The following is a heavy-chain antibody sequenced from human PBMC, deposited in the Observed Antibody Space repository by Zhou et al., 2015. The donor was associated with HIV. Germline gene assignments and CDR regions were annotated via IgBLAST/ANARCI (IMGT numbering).Heavy chain of an antibody. V-gene: IGHV1-69*08. D-gene: IGHD1-1*01. CDR3: ARGTTGTTGRRRDYYYYYMDV. CDR1: GGIFGTFT. Sequence: QAQLVQSGAEVRKPGSSVKISCKASGGIFGTFTIGWVRQAPGQGLEWMGKIIPVLDSSTYAQKFQGRVTLTADKSTNTAYMELMSLKSEDTAVYYCARGTTGTTGRRRDYYYYYMDVWGKGTTVTVSS. J-gene: IGHJ6*03. CDR2: IIPVLDSS.